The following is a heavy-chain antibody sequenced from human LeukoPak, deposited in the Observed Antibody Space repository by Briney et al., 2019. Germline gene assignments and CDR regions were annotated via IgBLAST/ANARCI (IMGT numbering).Heavy chain of an antibody. J-gene: IGHJ4*02. CDR1: GFTFSSYA. D-gene: IGHD6-19*01. CDR3: AKDREGGVADFFDY. V-gene: IGHV3-23*01. CDR2: ISGSGDNT. Sequence: PGVSLRLSCAASGFTFSSYAMSWLRQAQGKGLEWVSGISGSGDNTYYADSVKGRFTISRDNSKNTLYLQMNSLRADDTAVYYCAKDREGGVADFFDYWGQGTLVTVSS.